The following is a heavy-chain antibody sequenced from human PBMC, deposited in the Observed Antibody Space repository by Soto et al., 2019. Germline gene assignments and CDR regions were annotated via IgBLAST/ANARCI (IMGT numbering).Heavy chain of an antibody. V-gene: IGHV3-74*01. CDR1: GFTFGSYW. Sequence: EVQLVESGGGLVQPGGSLRVSCAASGFTFGSYWMNWVRQAPGKGLVWVSRIDSDGSSTTYADSVKCRFTTSRDNAKNTLYLQMSSLRVEDTAVYYCARGRPYGMDVWGQGTTVTVSS. CDR2: IDSDGSST. CDR3: ARGRPYGMDV. J-gene: IGHJ6*02.